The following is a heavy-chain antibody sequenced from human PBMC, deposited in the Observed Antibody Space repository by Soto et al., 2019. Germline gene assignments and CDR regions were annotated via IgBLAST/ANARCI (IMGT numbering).Heavy chain of an antibody. J-gene: IGHJ4*02. D-gene: IGHD6-13*01. CDR3: ARVVAAAGTFCTFDY. Sequence: QLQLQESGSGLVKPSQTLSLTCAVSGGSISSGGYSWSWIRQPPGKGLEWIGYIYHSGSTYYNPSLTSRVTISVDRSKNQFSLKLSSVTAADTAVYYCARVVAAAGTFCTFDYWGQGTLVTVSS. CDR1: GGSISSGGYS. CDR2: IYHSGST. V-gene: IGHV4-30-2*01.